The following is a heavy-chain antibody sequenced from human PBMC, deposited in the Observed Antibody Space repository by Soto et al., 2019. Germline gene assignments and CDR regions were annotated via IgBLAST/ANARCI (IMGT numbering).Heavy chain of an antibody. J-gene: IGHJ4*02. V-gene: IGHV4-34*01. Sequence: PSETLSLACAVYGGSFSGYYWSWIRQPPGKGLEWIGEINHSGSTNYNPSLKSRVTISVDTSKNQFSLKLGSVTAADTAVYYCERANWGCDYWGQGTLVTVSS. CDR1: GGSFSGYY. CDR3: ERANWGCDY. D-gene: IGHD7-27*01. CDR2: INHSGST.